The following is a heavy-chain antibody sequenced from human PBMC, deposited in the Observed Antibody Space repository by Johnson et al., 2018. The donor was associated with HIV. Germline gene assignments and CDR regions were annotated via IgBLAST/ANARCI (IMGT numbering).Heavy chain of an antibody. CDR1: GFTFSSYA. J-gene: IGHJ3*02. V-gene: IGHV3-NL1*01. CDR2: LNWNGGTT. Sequence: QVQLVESGGAVVQPGRSLRLSCTASGFTFSSYALHWVRQAPGKGLEWVSGLNWNGGTTFYADAVKGRFTISRANSKHTLYLQMNSLRGDDTALYYCARGGGAKGACVIWRDGTMVTVSS. CDR3: ARGGGAKGACVI. D-gene: IGHD3-16*01.